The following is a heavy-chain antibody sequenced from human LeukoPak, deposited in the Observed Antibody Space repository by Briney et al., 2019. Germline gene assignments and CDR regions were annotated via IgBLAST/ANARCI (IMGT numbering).Heavy chain of an antibody. CDR1: GYTFTSYG. Sequence: ASVKVSCKASGYTFTSYGISWVRQAPGQGLEWMEWISAYNGNTNYAQKLQGRVTMTTDTSTSTAYMELRSLRSDDTAVYYCARVEPGSWDRHFDYWGQGTLVTVSS. V-gene: IGHV1-18*04. CDR2: ISAYNGNT. D-gene: IGHD6-13*01. J-gene: IGHJ4*02. CDR3: ARVEPGSWDRHFDY.